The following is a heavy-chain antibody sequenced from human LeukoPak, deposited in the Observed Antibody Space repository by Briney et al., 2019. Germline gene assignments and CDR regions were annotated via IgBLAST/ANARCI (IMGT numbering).Heavy chain of an antibody. J-gene: IGHJ4*02. CDR1: GGSISSYY. Sequence: SETLSLTCTVSGGSISSYYWSWIRQPPGKGLEWIGYIYYSGSTNYNPSLKSRVTISVDTSKNQFSLKLSSVTAADTAVYYCTRAVDTAMVLDYWGQGTLVTVSS. V-gene: IGHV4-59*01. CDR2: IYYSGST. D-gene: IGHD5-18*01. CDR3: TRAVDTAMVLDY.